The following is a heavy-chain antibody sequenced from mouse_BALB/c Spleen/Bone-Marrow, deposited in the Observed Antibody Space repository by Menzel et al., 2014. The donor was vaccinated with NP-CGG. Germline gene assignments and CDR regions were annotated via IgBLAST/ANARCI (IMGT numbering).Heavy chain of an antibody. CDR2: ISYSGST. D-gene: IGHD2-3*01. Sequence: VQLQQSGPGLVKPSQSLSLTCTVTGYSITSDYAWNWIRQFPGNKLEWMGYISYSGSTSYNPSLKSRISITRDTSKNQFFLQLNSVTTEDTVTYYCASPLLFAYWGQGTLVTVSA. J-gene: IGHJ3*01. CDR3: ASPLLFAY. V-gene: IGHV3-2*02. CDR1: GYSITSDYA.